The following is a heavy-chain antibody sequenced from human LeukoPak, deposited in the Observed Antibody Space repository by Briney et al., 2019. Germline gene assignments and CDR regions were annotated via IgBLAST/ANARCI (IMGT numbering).Heavy chain of an antibody. V-gene: IGHV3-23*01. CDR1: GFTFRSYD. Sequence: GGSLRLSCTASGFTFRSYDMSWVRQAPGKGLEWVSGISGSGDNTYYADSVKGRFTISRDNSKNTLYVQVNSLGTEDTAAYCCAKGSYYDSSGSFYFDYWGQGTLVTVSS. CDR3: AKGSYYDSSGSFYFDY. J-gene: IGHJ4*02. CDR2: ISGSGDNT. D-gene: IGHD3-22*01.